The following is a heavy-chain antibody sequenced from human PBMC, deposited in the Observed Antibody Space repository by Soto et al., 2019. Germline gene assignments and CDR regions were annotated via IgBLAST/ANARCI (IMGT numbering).Heavy chain of an antibody. CDR3: AKWTVDTIGTSGWCNWLDP. Sequence: EVQLLESGGGLVQPGGSLRLSCAASGFTFSSSAMSGVRQAPGKGLEWVSAIRGTNGNTHYAESVKGRLTISRDNSKNTLYLQINFLRGEDTAVYYCAKWTVDTIGTSGWCNWLDPWGQGTLVIVSS. J-gene: IGHJ5*02. CDR1: GFTFSSSA. V-gene: IGHV3-23*01. D-gene: IGHD5-12*01. CDR2: IRGTNGNT.